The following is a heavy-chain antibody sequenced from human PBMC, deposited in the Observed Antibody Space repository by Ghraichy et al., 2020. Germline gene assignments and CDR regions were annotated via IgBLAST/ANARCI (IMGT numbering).Heavy chain of an antibody. Sequence: SETLSLTCTVSGGSISSYYWSWIRQPPGKGLEWIGYIYYTGSTSYNPSLKSRVTISVDTSKNQFSLKLSSVTAADTAVYYCATRIRDAFYIRGQGTMVTVSS. CDR1: GGSISSYY. J-gene: IGHJ3*02. V-gene: IGHV4-59*08. CDR2: IYYTGST. CDR3: ATRIRDAFYI.